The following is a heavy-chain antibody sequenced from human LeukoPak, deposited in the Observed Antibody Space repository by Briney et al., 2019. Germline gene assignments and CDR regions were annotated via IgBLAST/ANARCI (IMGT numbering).Heavy chain of an antibody. D-gene: IGHD3-10*01. CDR1: GFTFTTYE. J-gene: IGHJ4*02. Sequence: HPGGSLRLSCATSGFTFTTYEMNWVRQAPGKGLEWVSYITSSGDIKTYAGPVKGRFTMSRDDAKNSVYLQMNSLRPEDTAVYYCARDIYGDEDFDYWGQGTLVSVSS. CDR2: ITSSGDIK. CDR3: ARDIYGDEDFDY. V-gene: IGHV3-48*03.